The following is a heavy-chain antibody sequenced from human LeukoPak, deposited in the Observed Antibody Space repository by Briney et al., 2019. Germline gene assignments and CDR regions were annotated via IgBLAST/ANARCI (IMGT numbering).Heavy chain of an antibody. CDR1: GGSFSGYY. D-gene: IGHD3-22*01. V-gene: IGHV4-34*01. Sequence: RPSETLSLTCAVHGGSFSGYYWNWIRQPPGKGLEWIGEINHSGGTNYNPSLKSRVTISVDTSKNQFSLKLSSVTAADTAVYYCARRYYYESRLDYWGQGTLVTVSS. J-gene: IGHJ4*02. CDR2: INHSGGT. CDR3: ARRYYYESRLDY.